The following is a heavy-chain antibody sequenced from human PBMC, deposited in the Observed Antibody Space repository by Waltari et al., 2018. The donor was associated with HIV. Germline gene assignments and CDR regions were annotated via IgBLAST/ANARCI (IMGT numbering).Heavy chain of an antibody. V-gene: IGHV4-38-2*02. J-gene: IGHJ5*01. Sequence: QVHLQESGPGLVKPSETLSLTCNVSGYSISSGHYWGWVRQPPGKEMEWIGSIFHSGMTYCNPSLKSRVTMSIDTSKNQFSLNLKSVTAADTAVYYCAKDGLQPQHPGNTIYFMFHSWGQGTLVTVSS. CDR2: IFHSGMT. CDR1: GYSISSGHY. D-gene: IGHD3-10*01. CDR3: AKDGLQPQHPGNTIYFMFHS.